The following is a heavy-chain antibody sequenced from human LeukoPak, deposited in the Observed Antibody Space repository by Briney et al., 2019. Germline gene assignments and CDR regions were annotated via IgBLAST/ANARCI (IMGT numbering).Heavy chain of an antibody. CDR3: AREDFWKRLDP. D-gene: IGHD3-3*01. CDR1: GGSISSGSYY. J-gene: IGHJ5*02. Sequence: PSETLSLTCTVSGGSISSGSYYWSWIRQPAGKGLEWIGRIYTGGSTNYNPSLKSRVTISVDTSKNQFSLKLGSVTAADTAVYYCAREDFWKRLDPWGQGTLVTVSS. V-gene: IGHV4-61*02. CDR2: IYTGGST.